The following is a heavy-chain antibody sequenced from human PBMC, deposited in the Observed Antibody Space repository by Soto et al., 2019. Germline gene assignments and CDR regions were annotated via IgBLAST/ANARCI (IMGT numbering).Heavy chain of an antibody. Sequence: GGSLRLSCAASGFTFSSYGMHWVRQAPGKGLEWVAVISYDGSNKYYADSVKGRFTISRDNSKNTLYLQMNSLRAEDTAVYYCAKDQALDSSSGYLFAPTYGGPGDAFDFCGQGT. CDR2: ISYDGSNK. V-gene: IGHV3-30*18. D-gene: IGHD3-22*01. CDR1: GFTFSSYG. J-gene: IGHJ3*01. CDR3: AKDQALDSSSGYLFAPTYGGPGDAFDF.